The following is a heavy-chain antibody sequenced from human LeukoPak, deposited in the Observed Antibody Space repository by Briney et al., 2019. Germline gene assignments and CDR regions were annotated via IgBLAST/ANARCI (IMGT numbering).Heavy chain of an antibody. Sequence: GGSLRLSCAASGLTFSSYAMTWVRQAPGKGLEWVSSIKGADDTYYADPVKGRFAISRDNSKNMLFLQMDSLRAEDTALYHCARDHGDYAFDIWAKGQWSPSLQ. CDR2: IKGADDT. J-gene: IGHJ3*02. V-gene: IGHV3-23*01. CDR3: ARDHGDYAFDI. D-gene: IGHD4-17*01. CDR1: GLTFSSYA.